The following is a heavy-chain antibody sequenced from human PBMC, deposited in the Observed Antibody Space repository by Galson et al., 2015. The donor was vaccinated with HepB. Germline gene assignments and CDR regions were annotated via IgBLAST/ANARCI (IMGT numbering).Heavy chain of an antibody. CDR1: GFMFSSYA. J-gene: IGHJ4*02. V-gene: IGHV3-23*01. CDR2: ISGSGSST. Sequence: SLRLSCAASGFMFSSYAMNWVRQAPGKGLEWVSGISGSGSSTYYADSVKGRLTISRDNSKNTLYLQMNSLRAEDTAVYYCAKDHVRYYDSSGYYTTYFDYWGQGTLVTVSS. CDR3: AKDHVRYYDSSGYYTTYFDY. D-gene: IGHD3-22*01.